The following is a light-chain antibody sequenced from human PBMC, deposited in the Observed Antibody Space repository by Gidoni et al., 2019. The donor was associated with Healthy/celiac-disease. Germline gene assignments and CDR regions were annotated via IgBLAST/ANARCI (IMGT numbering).Light chain of an antibody. CDR3: QQYNSYSQT. Sequence: DIQMTPSPSTLSAPVGDRVTITCRASQSISIWLAWYQQKPGKAPKLLIYKASSVESGVPSRFSGSGSGTEFTLTISRLQPDDFATYYCQQYNSYSQTFGQGTKVEIK. V-gene: IGKV1-5*03. CDR1: QSISIW. J-gene: IGKJ1*01. CDR2: KAS.